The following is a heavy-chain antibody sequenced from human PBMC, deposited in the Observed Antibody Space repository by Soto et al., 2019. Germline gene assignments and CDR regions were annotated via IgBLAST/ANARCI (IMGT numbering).Heavy chain of an antibody. CDR1: GGTFSSYA. CDR2: IIPIFGTA. Sequence: QVQLVQSGAEVKKPGSSVKVSCKASGGTFSSYAISWVRQAPGQGLEWMGGIIPIFGTANYAQRFQGRVTISAGESTSTGYMELSSLRSEDTAVYYCARVVTVVKSFHYWYFDLWGRGTLVTVSS. V-gene: IGHV1-69*12. J-gene: IGHJ2*01. CDR3: ARVVTVVKSFHYWYFDL. D-gene: IGHD2-15*01.